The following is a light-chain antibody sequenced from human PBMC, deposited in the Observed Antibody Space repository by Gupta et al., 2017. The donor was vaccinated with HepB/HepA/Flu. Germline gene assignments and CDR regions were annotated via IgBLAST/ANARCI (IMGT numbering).Light chain of an antibody. Sequence: QSALSQPPSASGSPGQSVIISCTGTSSDVGGYNDVSWYQQHPGKAPKLMIYEVSKRPSGVPDRFSGSKSGNTASLTVSGLQAEDEADYYCSSYAGSNNLMVFGGGTKLTVL. CDR2: EVS. CDR3: SSYAGSNNLMV. J-gene: IGLJ2*01. CDR1: SSDVGGYND. V-gene: IGLV2-8*01.